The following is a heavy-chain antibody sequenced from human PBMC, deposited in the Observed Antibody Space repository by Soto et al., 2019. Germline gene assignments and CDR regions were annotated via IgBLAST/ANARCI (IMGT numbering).Heavy chain of an antibody. CDR2: IYYSGST. V-gene: IGHV4-31*03. J-gene: IGHJ5*02. CDR1: GGSISSGGYY. D-gene: IGHD3-10*01. CDR3: ARWAGLEQVMTMANNWFDP. Sequence: SETLSLTCTVSGGSISSGGYYWSWIRQHPGKGLEWIGYIYYSGSTYYNPSLKSRVTISVDTSKNQFSLKLSSVTAADTAVYYCARWAGLEQVMTMANNWFDPWGQGTLVTVSS.